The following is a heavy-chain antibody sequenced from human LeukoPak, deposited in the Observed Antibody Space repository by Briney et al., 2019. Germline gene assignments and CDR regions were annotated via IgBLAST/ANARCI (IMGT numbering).Heavy chain of an antibody. CDR2: ISGSGGST. V-gene: IGHV3-23*01. CDR1: GFTFSSYA. J-gene: IGHJ4*02. D-gene: IGHD3-22*01. Sequence: PGGSLRLSCAASGFTFSSYAMSWVRQAPGKGLEWISAISGSGGSTYYADSVKGRFTISRDNSKNTLYLQMNSLRAEDTAVYYCARDRVRYYYDSTYIDYWGQGTLVTVSS. CDR3: ARDRVRYYYDSTYIDY.